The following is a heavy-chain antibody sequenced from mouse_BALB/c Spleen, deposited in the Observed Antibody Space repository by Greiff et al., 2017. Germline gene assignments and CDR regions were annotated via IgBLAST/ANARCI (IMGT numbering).Heavy chain of an antibody. CDR1: GYSITSGYY. CDR3: ARKNRYDVGGPMDY. J-gene: IGHJ4*01. Sequence: DVKLQESGPGLVKPSQSLSLTCSVTGYSITSGYYWNWIRQFPGNKLEWMGYISYDGSNNYNPSLKNRISITRDTSKNQFFLKLNSVTTEDTATYYCARKNRYDVGGPMDYWGQGTSVTVSS. CDR2: ISYDGSN. V-gene: IGHV3-6*02. D-gene: IGHD2-14*01.